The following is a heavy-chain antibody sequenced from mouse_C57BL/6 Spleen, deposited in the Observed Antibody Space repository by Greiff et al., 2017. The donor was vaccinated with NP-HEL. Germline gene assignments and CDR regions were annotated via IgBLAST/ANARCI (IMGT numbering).Heavy chain of an antibody. V-gene: IGHV1-26*01. J-gene: IGHJ4*01. CDR1: GYTFTDYY. CDR2: INPNNGGT. CDR3: ARSREWRAMDY. Sequence: EVQLQQSGPELVKPGASVKISCKASGYTFTDYYMNWVKQSHGKSLEWIGDINPNNGGTSYNQKFKGKATLTVDKSSSTAYMELRSLTSEDSAVYYCARSREWRAMDYWGQGTSVTVSS.